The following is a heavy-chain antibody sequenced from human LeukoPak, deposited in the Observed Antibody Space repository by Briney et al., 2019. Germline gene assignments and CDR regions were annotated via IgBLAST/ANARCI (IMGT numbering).Heavy chain of an antibody. CDR2: ISYSGST. V-gene: IGHV4-39*01. Sequence: SETLFLTCIVSGGSISSNTYWGWIRQSPGKGLEWIGSISYSGSTYYNPSLKSRLTISVDTSKSQFSLNLRSVTAADTAVYYCARHVGNYGAFEIWGQRTMVTVSS. J-gene: IGHJ3*02. CDR1: GGSISSNTY. CDR3: ARHVGNYGAFEI. D-gene: IGHD4-11*01.